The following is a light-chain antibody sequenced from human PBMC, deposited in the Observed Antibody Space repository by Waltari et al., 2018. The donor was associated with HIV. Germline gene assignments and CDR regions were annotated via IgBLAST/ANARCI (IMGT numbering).Light chain of an antibody. J-gene: IGLJ2*01. CDR2: EDN. Sequence: SYELTQPPSVSVSPGQTARITCSGDALPKTYAYWYQQKSGQAPVLGIYEDNKRPSGIPERLSGSRSGTMATLTISGAQVEDEADYYCYSTDSSGNHRVFGGGTELIVL. CDR1: ALPKTY. CDR3: YSTDSSGNHRV. V-gene: IGLV3-10*01.